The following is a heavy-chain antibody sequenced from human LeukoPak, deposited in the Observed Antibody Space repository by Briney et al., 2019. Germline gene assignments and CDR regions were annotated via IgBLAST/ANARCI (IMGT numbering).Heavy chain of an antibody. CDR2: ISGSGGST. V-gene: IGHV3-23*01. Sequence: GGSLRLSCAASGFTFSSYAMSWVRQAPGKGLDWVSAISGSGGSTYYADSVKGRFTISRDNSKNTLYLQMNSLRAEDTAVYCCAKDHGMITFGGVIVPEYYFDYWGQGTLVTVSS. CDR1: GFTFSSYA. D-gene: IGHD3-16*02. CDR3: AKDHGMITFGGVIVPEYYFDY. J-gene: IGHJ4*02.